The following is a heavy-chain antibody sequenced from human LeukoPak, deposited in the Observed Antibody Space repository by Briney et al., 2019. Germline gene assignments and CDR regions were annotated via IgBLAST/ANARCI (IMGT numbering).Heavy chain of an antibody. CDR3: VRAMAPLDTFNYQYAMDV. CDR2: ISGYNANT. J-gene: IGHJ6*02. Sequence: ASVKVSCKASGYKFVNFGISWVRQAPGQGLEWMGWISGYNANTNYAEKFQGRVTMTTDTSTDTAYMELRSLTSDDTAIYYCVRAMAPLDTFNYQYAMDVWGQGTMVTVSS. V-gene: IGHV1-18*01. CDR1: GYKFVNFG. D-gene: IGHD5-24*01.